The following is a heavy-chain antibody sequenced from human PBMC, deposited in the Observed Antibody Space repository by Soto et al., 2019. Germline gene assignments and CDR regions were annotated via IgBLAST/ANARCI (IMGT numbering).Heavy chain of an antibody. CDR1: GFSFSDYS. D-gene: IGHD2-15*01. J-gene: IGHJ4*02. CDR2: LTPRGTT. Sequence: PGGSLSLSCAASGFSFSDYSMTWVRQAPGRGLDWVSTLTPRGTTFYADSVRGRFTISRDNYRNTLSLQMYNLRTEDTARYYCAKRATTVPTPGNYFDCWGQGTLVTVSS. CDR3: AKRATTVPTPGNYFDC. V-gene: IGHV3-23*01.